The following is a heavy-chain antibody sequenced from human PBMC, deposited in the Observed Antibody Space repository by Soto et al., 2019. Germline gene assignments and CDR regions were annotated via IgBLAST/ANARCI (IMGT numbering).Heavy chain of an antibody. CDR2: ISYSGGT. Sequence: QVQLQESGPGLVKPSETLSLSCTVSGDSITSSEYYWSWIRQSPGKGLEWIGYISYSGGTYYNPSLRGRIRLAVDTSKTQFSLMRNSVTAPATAGYYCARGGGLLWLPAFDTWGQGTPVTVSS. CDR1: GDSITSSEYY. J-gene: IGHJ5*02. V-gene: IGHV4-30-4*01. D-gene: IGHD3-16*01. CDR3: ARGGGLLWLPAFDT.